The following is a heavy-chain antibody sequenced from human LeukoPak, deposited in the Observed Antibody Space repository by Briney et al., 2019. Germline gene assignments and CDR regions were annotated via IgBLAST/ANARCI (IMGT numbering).Heavy chain of an antibody. J-gene: IGHJ4*02. V-gene: IGHV4-4*07. CDR2: TYTSGSI. D-gene: IGHD3-9*01. CDR1: GGSISSYY. Sequence: SETLSLTCTVSGGSISSYYWSWIRQPAGKGLEWIGRTYTSGSINYNPSLKSRVTISVDTSKNQFSLKLSSVTAADTAVYYCASFDSRGGYYFDYWGQGTLVTVSS. CDR3: ASFDSRGGYYFDY.